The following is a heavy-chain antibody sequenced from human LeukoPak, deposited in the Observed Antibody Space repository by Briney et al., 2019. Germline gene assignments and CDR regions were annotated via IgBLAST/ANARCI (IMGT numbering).Heavy chain of an antibody. CDR1: GGSFSGYY. CDR3: ARDASGSYNY. J-gene: IGHJ4*02. CDR2: INHSGST. D-gene: IGHD1-26*01. V-gene: IGHV4-34*01. Sequence: SETLSLTCAVYGGSFSGYYWSWIRQPPGKGLEWIGEINHSGSTNYNPSLKSRVTISVDTPKNQFSLKLSSVTAADTAVYYCARDASGSYNYWGQGTLVTVSS.